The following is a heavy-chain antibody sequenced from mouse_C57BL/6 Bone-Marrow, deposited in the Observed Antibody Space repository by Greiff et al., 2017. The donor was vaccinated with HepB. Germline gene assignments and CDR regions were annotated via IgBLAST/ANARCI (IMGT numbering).Heavy chain of an antibody. CDR1: GYTFTSYW. CDR2: IHPNSGST. V-gene: IGHV1-64*01. Sequence: QVHVKQPGAELVKPGASVKLSCKASGYTFTSYWMHWVKQRPGQGLEWIGMIHPNSGSTNYNEKFKSKATLTVDKSSSTAYMQLSSLTSEDSAVYYCARFPSLYGKRAMDYWGQGTSVTVSS. J-gene: IGHJ4*01. D-gene: IGHD2-1*01. CDR3: ARFPSLYGKRAMDY.